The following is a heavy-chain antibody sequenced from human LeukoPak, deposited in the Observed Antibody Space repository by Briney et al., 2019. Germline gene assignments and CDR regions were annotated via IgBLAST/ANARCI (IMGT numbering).Heavy chain of an antibody. CDR1: GYTFTSYG. V-gene: IGHV1-18*01. D-gene: IGHD6-25*01. Sequence: EASVKVSCKASGYTFTSYGISWVRQAPGQGLEWMGWISAYNGNTNYAQKRQGRVTMTTDTSTSTAYMELRSLRSDDTDVYYCARARSGYGISFDYWGQGTLVTVSS. J-gene: IGHJ4*02. CDR2: ISAYNGNT. CDR3: ARARSGYGISFDY.